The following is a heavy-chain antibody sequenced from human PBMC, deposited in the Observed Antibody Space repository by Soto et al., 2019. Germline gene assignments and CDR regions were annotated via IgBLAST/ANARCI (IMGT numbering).Heavy chain of an antibody. V-gene: IGHV1-3*01. J-gene: IGHJ5*02. CDR2: INAGNGNT. Sequence: ASVKVSFKASGYTFTSYAMHWVRQAPGQRLEWMGWINAGNGNTKYSQKFQGRVTITRDTSASTAYMELSSLRSEDTAVYYCASTILSWFGEFPGGWFDPWGQGTLVTVSS. CDR1: GYTFTSYA. CDR3: ASTILSWFGEFPGGWFDP. D-gene: IGHD3-10*01.